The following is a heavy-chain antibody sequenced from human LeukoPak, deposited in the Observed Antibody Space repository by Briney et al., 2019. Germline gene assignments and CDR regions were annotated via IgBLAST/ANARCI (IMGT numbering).Heavy chain of an antibody. J-gene: IGHJ3*02. CDR3: VRYCSGGSCHYDAFDI. CDR1: GFTFSSYW. V-gene: IGHV3-74*01. Sequence: PGGSLRLSCAASGFTFSSYWMHWVRQAPGKGLVWVSRINSDGSSTSYADSVKGRFPIPRDNAKNTLYLQMNSLRAEDTAVYYCVRYCSGGSCHYDAFDIWGQGTMVTVSS. CDR2: INSDGSST. D-gene: IGHD2-15*01.